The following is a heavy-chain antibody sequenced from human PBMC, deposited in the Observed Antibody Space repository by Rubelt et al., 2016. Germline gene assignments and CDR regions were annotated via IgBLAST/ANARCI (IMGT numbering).Heavy chain of an antibody. D-gene: IGHD2-2*01. CDR3: ASTRKDCSSTSCSGPSSGMDV. J-gene: IGHJ6*02. CDR1: GFTFSSYA. CDR2: ISYDGSNK. Sequence: QVQLVESGGGVVQPGRSLRLSCAASGFTFSSYAMHWVRQAPGKGLEWVAVISYDGSNKYYADSVKGRFTSSRDNSKNTLYLQMNSLRAEDTAVYYCASTRKDCSSTSCSGPSSGMDVWGQGTTVTVSS. V-gene: IGHV3-30*04.